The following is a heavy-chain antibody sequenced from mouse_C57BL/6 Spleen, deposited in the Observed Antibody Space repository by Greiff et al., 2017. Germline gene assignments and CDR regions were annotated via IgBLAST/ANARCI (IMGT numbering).Heavy chain of an antibody. V-gene: IGHV1-52*01. Sequence: QVQLQQPGAELVRPGSSVKLSCKASGYTFTSYWMHWVKQRPIQGLEWIGNIDPSDSETHYNQKFKDKATLTVDKSSSTAYMQLSSLTSEDSAVYYCAREESGNYFDYWGQGTTLTVSS. J-gene: IGHJ2*01. D-gene: IGHD1-3*01. CDR2: IDPSDSET. CDR3: AREESGNYFDY. CDR1: GYTFTSYW.